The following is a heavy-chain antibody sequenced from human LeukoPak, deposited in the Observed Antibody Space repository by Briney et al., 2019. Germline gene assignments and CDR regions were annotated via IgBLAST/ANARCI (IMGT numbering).Heavy chain of an antibody. J-gene: IGHJ6*02. CDR1: GYTLTELS. CDR3: ACPRQIYYYYGMDV. V-gene: IGHV1-24*01. Sequence: ASVKVSCKVSGYTLTELSMHWVRQAPGKGLEWMGGSDPEDGETIYAQKFQGRVTMTEDTSTDTAYMELSSLRSEDTAVYYCACPRQIYYYYGMDVWGQGTTVTVSS. CDR2: SDPEDGET.